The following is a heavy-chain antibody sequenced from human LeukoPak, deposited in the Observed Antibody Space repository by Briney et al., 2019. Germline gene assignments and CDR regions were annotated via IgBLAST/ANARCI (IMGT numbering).Heavy chain of an antibody. J-gene: IGHJ1*01. V-gene: IGHV4-38-2*02. D-gene: IGHD1-1*01. Sequence: SETLSLTCTVSGYSISSGYYWGWIRQPPGKGLEWIGIIYHSRSTYYNPSLKSRVTISVDTSKNQLSLKLSSVTAADTAVYYRARDGQNDWYFQNWGQGTLVTVSS. CDR3: ARDGQNDWYFQN. CDR1: GYSISSGYY. CDR2: IYHSRST.